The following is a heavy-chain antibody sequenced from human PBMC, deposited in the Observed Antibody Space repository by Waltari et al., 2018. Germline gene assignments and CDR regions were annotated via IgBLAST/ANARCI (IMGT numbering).Heavy chain of an antibody. J-gene: IGHJ5*02. CDR3: ARYVKWELLLRWFDP. D-gene: IGHD1-26*01. Sequence: QVQLQQWGAGLLKPSETLSLTCAVYGGSFSGYYWSWIRQPPGKGLEWIGEINHGGSANYNPSPKSRVTIGGDTSKNQFSLKLSSETAADTAVYYCARYVKWELLLRWFDPWGQGTLVTVSS. CDR1: GGSFSGYY. CDR2: INHGGSA. V-gene: IGHV4-34*01.